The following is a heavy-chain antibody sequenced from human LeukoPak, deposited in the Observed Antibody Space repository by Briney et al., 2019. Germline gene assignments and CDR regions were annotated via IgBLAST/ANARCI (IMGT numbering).Heavy chain of an antibody. J-gene: IGHJ4*02. CDR1: GFTFSDSA. V-gene: IGHV3-73*01. D-gene: IGHD3-10*01. Sequence: GGSLRLSCAASGFTFSDSAMHWVRQASGKGLEWVGCIRSKANTYATAYAASVKGRFTISRDDSKNTAYLQMTSLKTEDTAVYYCTRLTMVRGLILYFDYWSQGTLVTVSS. CDR3: TRLTMVRGLILYFDY. CDR2: IRSKANTYAT.